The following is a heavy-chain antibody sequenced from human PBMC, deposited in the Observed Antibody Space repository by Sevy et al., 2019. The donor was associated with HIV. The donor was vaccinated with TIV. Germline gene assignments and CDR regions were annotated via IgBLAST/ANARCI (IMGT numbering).Heavy chain of an antibody. Sequence: GGSLRLSCAASGFIFSTYSIHWVRQAPGKGLEWVAAISYDGNNKYYADSVKGRFTISRDNPKNTLFLQVNSLRPEDTAVYYCARAYSSWFGTVHYWGQGTLVTVSS. D-gene: IGHD6-13*01. CDR1: GFIFSTYS. V-gene: IGHV3-30-3*01. CDR2: ISYDGNNK. CDR3: ARAYSSWFGTVHY. J-gene: IGHJ4*02.